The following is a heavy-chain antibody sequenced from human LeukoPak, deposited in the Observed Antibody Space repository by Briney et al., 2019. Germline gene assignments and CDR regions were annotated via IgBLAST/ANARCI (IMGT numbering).Heavy chain of an antibody. Sequence: PSETLSLTCTVSGGSISSGNYYWSWIRKPAGKGLEWIGRIYTSGSTNYNPSLKSRVTISVDTSKNQFSLKLSSVTAADTAVYYCARDRYYYDSSGYYQLDYWGQGTLVTVSS. CDR3: ARDRYYYDSSGYYQLDY. CDR2: IYTSGST. V-gene: IGHV4-61*02. D-gene: IGHD3-22*01. CDR1: GGSISSGNYY. J-gene: IGHJ4*02.